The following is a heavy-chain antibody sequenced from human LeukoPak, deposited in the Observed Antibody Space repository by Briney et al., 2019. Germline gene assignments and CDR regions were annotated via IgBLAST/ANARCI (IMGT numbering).Heavy chain of an antibody. CDR2: TSSGGELT. J-gene: IGHJ4*02. CDR1: GFTFSIYA. Sequence: GGSLRLSCAASGFTFSIYAMSWVRQGTGKGLEWVSSTSSGGELTFYADSVKGRFTISRDNSKNTLYLQMNSLRAEDTAVFYCAKDRPNYYHDNGHYYRRGGDCWGQGTLVTVSS. CDR3: AKDRPNYYHDNGHYYRRGGDC. D-gene: IGHD3-22*01. V-gene: IGHV3-23*01.